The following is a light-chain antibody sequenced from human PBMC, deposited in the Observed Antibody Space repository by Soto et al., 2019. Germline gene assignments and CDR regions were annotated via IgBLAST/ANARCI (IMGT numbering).Light chain of an antibody. CDR2: AAS. J-gene: IGKJ2*01. CDR3: QQYYSYPYT. CDR1: QGISSY. Sequence: AIRMTQSPSSLSASTGDRVTITCRASQGISSYLALYQQKPGKAPKLLTYAASTLQSGVPSRFSGSGSGTDFTLTLSCLQSEDFATYYCQQYYSYPYTFGQGTKLEL. V-gene: IGKV1-8*01.